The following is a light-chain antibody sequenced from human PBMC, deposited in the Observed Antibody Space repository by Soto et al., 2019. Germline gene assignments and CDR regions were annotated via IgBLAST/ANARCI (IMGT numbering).Light chain of an antibody. Sequence: QSALAQPASVSGSPGQSVTISCTGTSSDVGGYNLVSWYQQYAGKAPKLVIYEANKRPSGVSHRFSGSKSVNAASLTISGLQAEDEADYYCCSYAGDSTGVVFAGGTKLTVL. CDR3: CSYAGDSTGVV. J-gene: IGLJ2*01. V-gene: IGLV2-23*01. CDR1: SSDVGGYNL. CDR2: EAN.